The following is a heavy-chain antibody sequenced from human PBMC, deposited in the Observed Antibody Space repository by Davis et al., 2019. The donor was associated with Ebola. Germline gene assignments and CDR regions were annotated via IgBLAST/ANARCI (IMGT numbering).Heavy chain of an antibody. D-gene: IGHD3-22*01. CDR1: GFTFSSHA. Sequence: GGSLRLSCAASGFTFSSHAMHWVRQAPGKGLEWVAVISYDGSNKDYADSVKGRFTISRDNSKNTLYMQMRSLRAEDTAVYYCVQDMIEEGLSSPHPDFQHWGQGTLVTVSS. CDR2: ISYDGSNK. CDR3: VQDMIEEGLSSPHPDFQH. J-gene: IGHJ1*01. V-gene: IGHV3-30*04.